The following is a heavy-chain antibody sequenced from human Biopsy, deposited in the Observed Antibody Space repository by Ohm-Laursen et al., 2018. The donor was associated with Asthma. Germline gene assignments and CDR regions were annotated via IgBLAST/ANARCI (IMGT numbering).Heavy chain of an antibody. CDR1: GGSITSSSYY. V-gene: IGHV4-39*01. CDR3: VRHQYSSSWSTFDY. D-gene: IGHD3-22*01. CDR2: MYHSGSP. J-gene: IGHJ4*02. Sequence: GTLSLTSTVSGGSITSSSYYWGWIRQPPGKGMEWIGSMYHSGSPYYHPSLKSRATILVDTSKNQLSLKMSSVTAADTAVYFCVRHQYSSSWSTFDYWGQGALVTVSS.